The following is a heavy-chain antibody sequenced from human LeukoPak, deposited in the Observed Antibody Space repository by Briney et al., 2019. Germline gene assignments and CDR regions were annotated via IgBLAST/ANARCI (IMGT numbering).Heavy chain of an antibody. CDR2: INHSGST. CDR1: GGSISSSSYY. D-gene: IGHD3-10*01. Sequence: PSETLSLTCTVSGGSISSSSYYWGWIRQPPGKGLEWIGEINHSGSTNYNPSLKSRVTISVDTSKNQFSLKLSSVTAADTAVYYCARGGGSGAPRPRLRPKRDDAFDIWGQGTMVAVSS. J-gene: IGHJ3*02. CDR3: ARGGGSGAPRPRLRPKRDDAFDI. V-gene: IGHV4-39*07.